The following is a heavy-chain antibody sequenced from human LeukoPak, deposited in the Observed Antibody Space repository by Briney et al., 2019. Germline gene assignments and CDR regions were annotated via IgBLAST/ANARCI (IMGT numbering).Heavy chain of an antibody. Sequence: SETLSLTCAVSGYSISSGYYWGWIRQPPGKGLEWIGSIYHSGITYYNPSLKSRVTISVDTSKNQFSLKLSSVTAADTAVYYCARHEEIVGRGVTRPFDYWGQGTLVTVSS. J-gene: IGHJ4*02. V-gene: IGHV4-38-2*01. CDR1: GYSISSGYY. D-gene: IGHD1-26*01. CDR2: IYHSGIT. CDR3: ARHEEIVGRGVTRPFDY.